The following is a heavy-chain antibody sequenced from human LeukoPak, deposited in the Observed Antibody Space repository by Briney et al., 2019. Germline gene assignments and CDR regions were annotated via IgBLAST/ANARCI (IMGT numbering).Heavy chain of an antibody. CDR2: IYYSGST. D-gene: IGHD3-10*01. J-gene: IGHJ4*02. V-gene: IGHV4-59*01. Sequence: SETLSLTCTVSDGSIINYYWSWIRQPPGKGLEWIGYIYYSGSTNYNPSLKSRVTISVDTSKNHFSLKLSSVTAADTAVYYCARWAGTGDFDYWRQGTLVTVSS. CDR1: DGSIINYY. CDR3: ARWAGTGDFDY.